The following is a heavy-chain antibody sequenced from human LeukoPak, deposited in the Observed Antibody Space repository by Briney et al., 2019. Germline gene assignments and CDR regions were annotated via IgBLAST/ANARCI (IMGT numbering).Heavy chain of an antibody. D-gene: IGHD2-2*01. CDR2: SSSSSNNI. Sequence: PGGSLRLSCAASGFTFSTYTMNWVRQAPGKGLEWVSSSSSSSNNINYADSVKGRFTISRDNAMNSVQLQMNSVRVEGTAVYYCARGYQRPDYWGQGTLITVSS. CDR3: ARGYQRPDY. CDR1: GFTFSTYT. V-gene: IGHV3-21*01. J-gene: IGHJ4*02.